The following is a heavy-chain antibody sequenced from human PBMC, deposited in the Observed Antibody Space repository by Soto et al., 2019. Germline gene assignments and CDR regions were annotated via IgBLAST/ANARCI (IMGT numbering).Heavy chain of an antibody. V-gene: IGHV3-21*01. CDR1: GFTFSSYS. J-gene: IGHJ6*02. CDR3: ARFSGGSYNTYYFYYGMDV. Sequence: GGSLRLSCAASGFTFSSYSMNWVRQAPGKGLEWVSSISSSSSYIYYADSVKGRFTISRDNAKNSLYLQMNSLRAEDTAVYYCARFSGGSYNTYYFYYGMDVWGQGTTVTVSS. CDR2: ISSSSSYI. D-gene: IGHD2-15*01.